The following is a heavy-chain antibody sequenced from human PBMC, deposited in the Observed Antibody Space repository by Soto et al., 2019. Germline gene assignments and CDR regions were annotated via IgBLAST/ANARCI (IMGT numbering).Heavy chain of an antibody. D-gene: IGHD2-21*02. Sequence: QVQLVESGGGVVQPGRSLRLSCAASGFTFSSYAMHWVRQAPGKGLEWVAVISYDGSNKYYADSVKGRFTISRDNSKNTLYLQMNSLRAEDTAVYYCARGGASCGGDCHKDWGQGTLVTVSS. V-gene: IGHV3-30-3*01. J-gene: IGHJ4*02. CDR3: ARGGASCGGDCHKD. CDR1: GFTFSSYA. CDR2: ISYDGSNK.